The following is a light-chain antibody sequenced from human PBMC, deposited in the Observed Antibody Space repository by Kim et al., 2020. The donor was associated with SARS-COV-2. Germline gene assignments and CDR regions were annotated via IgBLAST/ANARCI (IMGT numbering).Light chain of an antibody. V-gene: IGKV3-20*01. CDR2: GTS. CDR3: QQYSSSPPWT. Sequence: PAEGATVSCRARQRVSSSYLSCYQQKPGQAPRLLIYGTSRSATSIPDRFSGSGSGTDFTLTISRLEPGDFAVYYCQQYSSSPPWTFGQGTKVDIK. CDR1: QRVSSSY. J-gene: IGKJ1*01.